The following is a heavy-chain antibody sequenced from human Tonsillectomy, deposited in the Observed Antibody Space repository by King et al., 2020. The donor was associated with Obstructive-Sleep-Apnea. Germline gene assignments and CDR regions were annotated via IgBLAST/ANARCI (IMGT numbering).Heavy chain of an antibody. Sequence: LVESGGGLVQPGGSLRLSCAASGFTFNSDAMSWVRQAPGKGLDCVSTISGIGDITYYAVSVRGRFTISRDNTKKTLTLQMNSLRTEDTAIYYCAKLVGSTGVDYWGQGTLVAVSS. CDR3: AKLVGSTGVDY. CDR1: GFTFNSDA. J-gene: IGHJ4*02. D-gene: IGHD2-8*02. V-gene: IGHV3-23*04. CDR2: ISGIGDIT.